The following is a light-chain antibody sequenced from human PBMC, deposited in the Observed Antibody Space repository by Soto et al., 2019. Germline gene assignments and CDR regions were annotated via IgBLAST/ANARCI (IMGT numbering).Light chain of an antibody. Sequence: DIQMTQSPSTLSASVGDRVTITCPASHNIYWWLAWYQQKPGKAPNLLIHDASTLRSVVHSRFSGSGSGTEVTLTISSLQPDDFATCYGQHPSTYPRTFGQGTKVEI. CDR3: QHPSTYPRT. J-gene: IGKJ1*01. V-gene: IGKV1-5*01. CDR1: HNIYWW. CDR2: DAS.